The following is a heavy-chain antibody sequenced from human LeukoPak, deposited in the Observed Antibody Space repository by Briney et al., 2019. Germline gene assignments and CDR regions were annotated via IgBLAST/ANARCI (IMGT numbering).Heavy chain of an antibody. D-gene: IGHD3-3*01. CDR2: INHSGST. J-gene: IGHJ4*02. CDR3: ARGPSYYDFWSGYCIDY. V-gene: IGHV4-34*01. Sequence: SETLSLTCAAYGGSFSGYYWSWIRQPPGKGLEWIGEINHSGSTNYNPSLKSRVTISVDTSKNQFSLKLSSVTAADTAVYYCARGPSYYDFWSGYCIDYWGQGTLVTVSS. CDR1: GGSFSGYY.